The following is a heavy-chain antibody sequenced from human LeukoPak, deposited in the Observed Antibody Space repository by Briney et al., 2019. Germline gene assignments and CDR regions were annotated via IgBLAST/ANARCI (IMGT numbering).Heavy chain of an antibody. D-gene: IGHD5-18*01. J-gene: IGHJ5*02. V-gene: IGHV4-39*02. CDR3: ARDRRGYSFNWFDP. Sequence: SETLSLTCTVSGGSISSSSYYWGWIRQPSGKGLEWIGSIYNSGNTYYSPSLKSRVTISVDKSKTQFSLKLSSVTAADTAVFYCARDRRGYSFNWFDPWGQGTLVTVSS. CDR1: GGSISSSSYY. CDR2: IYNSGNT.